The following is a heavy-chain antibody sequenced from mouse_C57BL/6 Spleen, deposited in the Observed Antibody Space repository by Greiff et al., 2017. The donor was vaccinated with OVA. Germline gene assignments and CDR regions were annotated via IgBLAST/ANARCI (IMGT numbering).Heavy chain of an antibody. CDR1: GYTFTSYW. J-gene: IGHJ4*01. CDR2: IDPSDSET. V-gene: IGHV1-52*01. Sequence: VQLQQPGAELVRPGSSVKLSCKASGYTFTSYWMHWVKQRPIQGLEWIGNIDPSDSETHYNQKFKDKAPLTVDKSSSTAYMQLSSLTSEDSAVDYCARWLGRGATAMDYWGQGTSVTVSA. D-gene: IGHD4-1*01. CDR3: ARWLGRGATAMDY.